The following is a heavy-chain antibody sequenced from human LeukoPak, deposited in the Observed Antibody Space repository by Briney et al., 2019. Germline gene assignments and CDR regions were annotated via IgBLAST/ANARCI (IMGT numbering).Heavy chain of an antibody. CDR1: GGSIGSGDYY. V-gene: IGHV4-30-4*01. CDR3: ARLYSSGWSLDY. J-gene: IGHJ4*02. Sequence: SQTLSLTCTVSGGSIGSGDYYWRWIRQPPGKGLEWIGYIYYSGSTYYNPSLKSRFTISVDTSKNQFSRKLSSVTAADTAVYYCARLYSSGWSLDYWGQGTLVTVSS. CDR2: IYYSGST. D-gene: IGHD6-19*01.